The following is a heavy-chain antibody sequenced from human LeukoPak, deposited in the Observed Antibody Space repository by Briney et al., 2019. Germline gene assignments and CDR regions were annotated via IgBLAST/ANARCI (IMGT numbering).Heavy chain of an antibody. J-gene: IGHJ4*02. V-gene: IGHV1-18*01. D-gene: IGHD5-12*01. CDR2: ISAYNGDT. Sequence: ASVKVSCKASGYTFTNYGISWVRQAPGQGLEWMGWISAYNGDTNYAQKLQGRVTMTTDTSTSTAYMELRSLRSDDTAVYYCARGLGSGYAYYFDYWGQGALVTVSS. CDR1: GYTFTNYG. CDR3: ARGLGSGYAYYFDY.